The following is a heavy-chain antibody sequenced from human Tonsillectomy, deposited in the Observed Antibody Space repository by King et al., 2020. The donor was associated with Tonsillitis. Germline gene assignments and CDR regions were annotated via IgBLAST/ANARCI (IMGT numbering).Heavy chain of an antibody. D-gene: IGHD6-6*01. CDR1: GFTFGDYA. CDR2: IRSKAHGGTT. V-gene: IGHV3-49*03. CDR3: SRGPIVYSSSILRVYFDY. Sequence: VQLVESGGDLVQPGRSLRLSCTASGFTFGDYAMSWFRQAPGKGLEWVNFIRSKAHGGTTEYAASVKGRFSISRDDSKSIAYLQMNSLKTEDTAVYYCSRGPIVYSSSILRVYFDYWGQGTLVTVSS. J-gene: IGHJ4*02.